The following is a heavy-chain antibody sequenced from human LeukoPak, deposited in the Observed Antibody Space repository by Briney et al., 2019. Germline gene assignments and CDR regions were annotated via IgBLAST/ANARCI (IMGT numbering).Heavy chain of an antibody. Sequence: GASVKVSCKTSGYTFTSYAITWVRQAPGQGLEWMGWINVDNGDTNCAQKFQGRVTMTTDTSTSTAYMELRSLRSDDTAVYYCARGRFPSSGSYYNSFDYWGQGTLVTVSS. V-gene: IGHV1-18*01. CDR2: INVDNGDT. CDR1: GYTFTSYA. CDR3: ARGRFPSSGSYYNSFDY. D-gene: IGHD3-10*01. J-gene: IGHJ4*02.